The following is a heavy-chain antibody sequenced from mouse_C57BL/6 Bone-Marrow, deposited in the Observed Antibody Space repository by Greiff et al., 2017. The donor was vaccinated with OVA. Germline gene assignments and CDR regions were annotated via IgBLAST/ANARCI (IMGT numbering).Heavy chain of an antibody. CDR3: ARRTTVVADYAMDY. CDR2: ISSGGSYT. J-gene: IGHJ4*01. V-gene: IGHV5-6*01. CDR1: GFTFSSYG. Sequence: EVQVVESGGDLVKPGGSLKLSCAASGFTFSSYGMSWVRQTPDKRLEWVATISSGGSYTYYPDSVKGRFTISRDNAKNTLYLQMSRLKSEDTAMYYCARRTTVVADYAMDYWGQGTSVTVSS. D-gene: IGHD1-1*01.